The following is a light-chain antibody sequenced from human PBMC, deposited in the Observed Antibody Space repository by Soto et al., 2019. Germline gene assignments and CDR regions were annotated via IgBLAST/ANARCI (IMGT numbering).Light chain of an antibody. CDR1: QSVSSSY. CDR3: QQYGRSPLT. J-gene: IGKJ1*01. CDR2: GAS. Sequence: ENVVTQSPGTLSLSPGERATLSCRASQSVSSSYLAWYQQKPGQAPRLLIYGASSRATGIPDRFSGSGSGTDFTLTISRLEPEDFAVYYCQQYGRSPLTFGQGTKVDIK. V-gene: IGKV3-20*01.